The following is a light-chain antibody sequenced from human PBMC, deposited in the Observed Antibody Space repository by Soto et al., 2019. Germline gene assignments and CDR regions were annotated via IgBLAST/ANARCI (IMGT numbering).Light chain of an antibody. J-gene: IGLJ1*01. Sequence: QSVLTQPPSASGAPGQSVTISCTGTSGDVGAYNFVSWYQQYPGKAPKLMIYEVNKRPSGVPDRFSGSKSGNTAFLTVSGLRAEDEAEYHCSSYAGGNNFVFGSGTKVTVL. CDR2: EVN. V-gene: IGLV2-8*01. CDR1: SGDVGAYNF. CDR3: SSYAGGNNFV.